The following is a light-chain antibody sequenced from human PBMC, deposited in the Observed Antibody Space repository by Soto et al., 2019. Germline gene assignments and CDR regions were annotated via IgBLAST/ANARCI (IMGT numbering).Light chain of an antibody. Sequence: DIRLTQFPSSLSASVVDRVTISCRASQNINTYLMWYQQKPGRAPNLLIYGASGLQNGVPSRFTGSGSGTEFTLTITGLQPEDFGTYYCQQSSVTPRPFGHGTKVDI. J-gene: IGKJ1*01. CDR3: QQSSVTPRP. V-gene: IGKV1-39*01. CDR2: GAS. CDR1: QNINTY.